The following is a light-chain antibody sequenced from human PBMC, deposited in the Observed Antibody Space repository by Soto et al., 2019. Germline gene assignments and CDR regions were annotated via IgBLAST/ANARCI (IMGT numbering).Light chain of an antibody. Sequence: QSALTQPASVSGSPGQSITISCTGTSSDVGSYNLVSWYQQHPGKAPKLMIYEGSKRPSGVSNRFSGSKSGNTASLTISGLQAEDEADYYCCLSPGSLTWLFGGGTKVTVL. CDR2: EGS. V-gene: IGLV2-23*01. CDR3: CLSPGSLTWL. CDR1: SSDVGSYNL. J-gene: IGLJ3*02.